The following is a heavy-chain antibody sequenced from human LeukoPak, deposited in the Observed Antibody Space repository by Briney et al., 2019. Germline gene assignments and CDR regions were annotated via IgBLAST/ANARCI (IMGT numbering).Heavy chain of an antibody. CDR1: GFTVSNNY. CDR3: TTPPAVAS. V-gene: IGHV3-53*01. CDR2: IYSGVTT. D-gene: IGHD4-23*01. Sequence: GSLRLSCAASGFTVSNNYMTWVRQAPGKGLEWVSLIYSGVTTFYTDSVKGRFTISRERSKNTLYLQMNNLKAEDTAVYYCTTPPAVASWGQGTLVTVSS. J-gene: IGHJ5*02.